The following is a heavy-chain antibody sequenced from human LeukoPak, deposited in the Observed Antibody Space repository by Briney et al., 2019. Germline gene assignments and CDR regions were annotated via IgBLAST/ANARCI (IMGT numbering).Heavy chain of an antibody. J-gene: IGHJ3*02. CDR3: ARGGITTFGVGHDAFDI. D-gene: IGHD3-3*01. CDR1: GFTFSSYG. CDR2: IWYDGSNK. V-gene: IGHV3-33*01. Sequence: GGSLRLSCAASGFTFSSYGMHWVRQAPGKGLEWMAVIWYDGSNKYYADSVKGRFTISRDNSKNTLYLQMNSLRAEDTAVYYCARGGITTFGVGHDAFDIWGQGTMVTVSS.